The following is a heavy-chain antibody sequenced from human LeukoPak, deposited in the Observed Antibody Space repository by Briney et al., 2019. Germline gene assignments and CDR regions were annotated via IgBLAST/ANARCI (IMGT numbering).Heavy chain of an antibody. CDR2: MNPNSGNT. V-gene: IGHV1-8*01. J-gene: IGHJ4*02. CDR3: ARGRKNDFWSGYYPYYFDY. CDR1: GYTFTSYD. D-gene: IGHD3-3*01. Sequence: ASVKVSCKASGYTFTSYDINWVRQATGQGLEWMGWMNPNSGNTGYAQKFQGRVTMTRNTSISTAYMELSSLRSEDTAVYYCARGRKNDFWSGYYPYYFDYWAQGTLVTVSS.